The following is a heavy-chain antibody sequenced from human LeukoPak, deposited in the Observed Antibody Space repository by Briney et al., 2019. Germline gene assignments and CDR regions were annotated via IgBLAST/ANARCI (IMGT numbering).Heavy chain of an antibody. D-gene: IGHD6-13*01. Sequence: GGSLRLSCAASGYTFSSYAQQWVRQAPGKGIAWVAAISYDGSNKYYADSVKGRFTISRDNSKNTLYLQMNSLRAEDTAVYYCARDLEAAADPYAFDIWGQGTMVTVSS. V-gene: IGHV3-30*01. J-gene: IGHJ3*02. CDR1: GYTFSSYA. CDR3: ARDLEAAADPYAFDI. CDR2: ISYDGSNK.